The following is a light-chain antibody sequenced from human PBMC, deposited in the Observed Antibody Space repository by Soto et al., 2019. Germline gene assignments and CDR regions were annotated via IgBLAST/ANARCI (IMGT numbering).Light chain of an antibody. CDR1: ETITTS. V-gene: IGKV1-5*01. Sequence: DIQMTQSPSTLSASVGDGVTITCRASETITTSLAWYQQQPGTAPKVLIYDASTLESGVPSRFSGSGSGTDFTLTTSSLQPEDFATYYCQQFNNYPITFGQGTRLEIK. CDR2: DAS. J-gene: IGKJ5*01. CDR3: QQFNNYPIT.